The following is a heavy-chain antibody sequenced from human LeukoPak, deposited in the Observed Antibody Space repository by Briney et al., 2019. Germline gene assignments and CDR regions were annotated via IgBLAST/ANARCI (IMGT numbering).Heavy chain of an antibody. D-gene: IGHD3-22*01. CDR3: AINYYDSSAYALHY. V-gene: IGHV3-33*01. CDR1: RFTFSDFG. CDR2: IWHDGTKR. Sequence: GGSLRLSCAGSRFTFSDFGMHWVRQAPGKGLEWVAVIWHDGTKRHYAESVKGRFVISRDDSRNTLYLQMNSLRADDTAVYYCAINYYDSSAYALHYWGQGTLVTVSS. J-gene: IGHJ4*02.